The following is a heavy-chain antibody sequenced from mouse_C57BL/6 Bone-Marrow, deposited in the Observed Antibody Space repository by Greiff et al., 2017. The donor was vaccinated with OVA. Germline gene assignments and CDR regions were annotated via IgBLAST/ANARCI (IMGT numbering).Heavy chain of an antibody. D-gene: IGHD1-1*01. V-gene: IGHV3-8*01. Sequence: EVKLMESGPGLAKPSQTLSLTCSVTGYSITSDYWNWIRKFPGNKLEYMGYISYSGSTYYNPSLKSRISITRDTSKNQYYLQLNSVTTEDTATYYCARSLHYYGSSYSYYAMDYWGQGTSVTVSS. J-gene: IGHJ4*01. CDR2: ISYSGST. CDR1: GYSITSDY. CDR3: ARSLHYYGSSYSYYAMDY.